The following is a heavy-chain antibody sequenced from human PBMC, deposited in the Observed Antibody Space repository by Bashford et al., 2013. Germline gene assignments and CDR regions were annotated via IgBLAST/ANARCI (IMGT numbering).Heavy chain of an antibody. V-gene: IGHV1-18*01. Sequence: WVRQAPGQGLEWMGWISAYNGNTNYAQKLQGRVTMTTDTSTSTAYMELSSLRSEDTAVYYCARGRSYSNFNWFDPWGQGTLVTVSS. J-gene: IGHJ5*02. CDR3: ARGRSYSNFNWFDP. D-gene: IGHD4-11*01. CDR2: ISAYNGNT.